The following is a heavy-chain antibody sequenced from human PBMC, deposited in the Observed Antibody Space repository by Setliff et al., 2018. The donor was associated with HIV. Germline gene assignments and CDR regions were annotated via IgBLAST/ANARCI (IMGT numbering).Heavy chain of an antibody. J-gene: IGHJ5*02. CDR1: GGSISSNSYY. D-gene: IGHD1-26*01. CDR3: ARGGTSSNWFDP. CDR2: IYTNGRT. V-gene: IGHV4-61*09. Sequence: SETLSLTCTVSGGSISSNSYYWSWIRQPAGKGLEWIGHIYTNGRTNYNPPLKSRVTISVDPSKNQFSLKLTSVTAADTAVYYCARGGTSSNWFDPWGQGTLVTVS.